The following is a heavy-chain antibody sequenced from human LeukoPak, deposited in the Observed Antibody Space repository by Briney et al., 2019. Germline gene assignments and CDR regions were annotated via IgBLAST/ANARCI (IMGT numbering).Heavy chain of an antibody. J-gene: IGHJ4*02. CDR2: ISSNGGST. D-gene: IGHD2-15*01. CDR1: GFTFRSYA. CDR3: ARDGRVAGLGY. V-gene: IGHV3-64*01. Sequence: QSGGSLRLSCAASGFTFRSYAMHWVRQAPGKGLEYVSAISSNGGSTYYANSVKGRFTISRDNSKNTLYLQMGSLRADDMAVYYCARDGRVAGLGYWGQGTLVTVSS.